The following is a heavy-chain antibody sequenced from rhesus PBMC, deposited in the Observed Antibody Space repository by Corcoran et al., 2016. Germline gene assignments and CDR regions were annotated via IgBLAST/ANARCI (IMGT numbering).Heavy chain of an antibody. CDR2: IFWDDDK. D-gene: IGHD6-13*01. CDR3: VRVGSAGPDFDY. J-gene: IGHJ4*01. CDR1: GFSLTTSGMG. Sequence: QVTLKESGPALVKPTQTLTLTCTFSGFSLTTSGMGVGWVRQPPGKALDWLASIFWDDDKYYSTSLKCRLTLSKDTSKTQVVLTMTNMDPVDTATYYCVRVGSAGPDFDYWGQGVLVTVSS. V-gene: IGHV2S1*01.